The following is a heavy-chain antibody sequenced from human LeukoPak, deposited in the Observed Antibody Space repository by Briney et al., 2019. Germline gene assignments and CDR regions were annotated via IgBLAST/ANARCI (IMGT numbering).Heavy chain of an antibody. CDR2: IYYSGST. D-gene: IGHD6-13*01. Sequence: PSETLSLTCTVSGGSITSYYWHWIRQPPGKGLEWIGYIYYSGSTNYNPSLESRVTISVDTSKNQPSLKLSSVTAADTAVYYCARHWETSSWYVDYWGQGTLVTVSS. V-gene: IGHV4-59*08. CDR1: GGSITSYY. J-gene: IGHJ4*02. CDR3: ARHWETSSWYVDY.